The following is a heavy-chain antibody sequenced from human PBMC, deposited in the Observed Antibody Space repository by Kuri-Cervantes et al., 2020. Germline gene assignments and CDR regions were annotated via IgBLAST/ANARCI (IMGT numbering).Heavy chain of an antibody. Sequence: GESLKISCAASGFTFDDYGMSWVRQAPGKGLEWVSGINWNGGRRGYAASVKGRFTISRDKAKNSLYLQMNRLRAEDTALYYCAREPYYYDSGDWGSYFDYWGQGTLVTVSS. CDR1: GFTFDDYG. J-gene: IGHJ4*02. V-gene: IGHV3-20*04. D-gene: IGHD3-22*01. CDR3: AREPYYYDSGDWGSYFDY. CDR2: INWNGGRR.